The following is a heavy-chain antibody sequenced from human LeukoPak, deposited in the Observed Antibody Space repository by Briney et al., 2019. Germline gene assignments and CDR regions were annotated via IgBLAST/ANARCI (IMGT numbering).Heavy chain of an antibody. Sequence: GRSLRLSCAASGFTFSSYAMHWVRQAPGKGLEWVAVISYDGSNKYYADSVKGRFTISRDNSKNTLYLQMNSLRAEDTAVYYCARDLQGYCSGGSCYAPGFVDYWGQGTLVTVSS. CDR2: ISYDGSNK. CDR1: GFTFSSYA. V-gene: IGHV3-30*04. CDR3: ARDLQGYCSGGSCYAPGFVDY. J-gene: IGHJ4*02. D-gene: IGHD2-15*01.